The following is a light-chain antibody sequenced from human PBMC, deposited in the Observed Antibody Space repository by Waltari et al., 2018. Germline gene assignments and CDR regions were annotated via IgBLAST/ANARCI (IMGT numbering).Light chain of an antibody. Sequence: SYVLTQPPPVSVAPGKTARITCGGNNIGSKTVHWYQQSPGQAPVLVIYDDSDRPSGIPERSSGSNSGNTATLTISRVEAGDEADYYCQVWDSSSDHWVFGGGTKLTVL. CDR1: NIGSKT. CDR2: DDS. J-gene: IGLJ3*02. CDR3: QVWDSSSDHWV. V-gene: IGLV3-21*04.